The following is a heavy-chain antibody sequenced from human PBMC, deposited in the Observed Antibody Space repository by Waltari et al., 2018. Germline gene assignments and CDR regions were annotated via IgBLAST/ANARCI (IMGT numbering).Heavy chain of an antibody. CDR2: IQGNGRAS. Sequence: EVHLVQSGGLVAEPGGSLRLSCAASGFTFKKFSMHWVRQRPGNGLGWLSVIQGNGRASLYADSVGGRFIVSRDNNRNSLYLQMNSLSAEDTALYYCAKEHDTGWPTLDSWGQGTLVTVYS. D-gene: IGHD6-19*01. CDR3: AKEHDTGWPTLDS. CDR1: GFTFKKFS. V-gene: IGHV3-43*01. J-gene: IGHJ4*02.